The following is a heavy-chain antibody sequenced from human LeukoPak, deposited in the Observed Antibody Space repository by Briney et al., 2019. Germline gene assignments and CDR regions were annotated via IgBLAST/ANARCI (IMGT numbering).Heavy chain of an antibody. V-gene: IGHV1-2*02. Sequence: ASVKVSCKASGYTFTGYYMHWVRQAPGQGLEWMGWINPNSGGTNYAQKFQGRVTMTRDTSISTAYMELSRLRSDDTAVYYCASGDIVVVPAAPLNSYYYYYYMDVWGKGTTVTISS. CDR1: GYTFTGYY. J-gene: IGHJ6*03. CDR2: INPNSGGT. CDR3: ASGDIVVVPAAPLNSYYYYYYMDV. D-gene: IGHD2-2*01.